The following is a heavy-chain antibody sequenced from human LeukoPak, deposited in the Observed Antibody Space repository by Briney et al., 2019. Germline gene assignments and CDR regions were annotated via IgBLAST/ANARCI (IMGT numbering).Heavy chain of an antibody. CDR3: ARGLGRFKQLVQNNWFDP. CDR2: MNPNSGNT. CDR1: GYTFTSYD. V-gene: IGHV1-8*01. Sequence: ASVKVSCKASGYTFTSYDINWVRQATGQGLEWMGWMNPNSGNTGYAQKFQGRVTMTRNTSISTAYMELSSLRSEDTAVYYCARGLGRFKQLVQNNWFDPWGQGTLVTVSS. D-gene: IGHD6-13*01. J-gene: IGHJ5*02.